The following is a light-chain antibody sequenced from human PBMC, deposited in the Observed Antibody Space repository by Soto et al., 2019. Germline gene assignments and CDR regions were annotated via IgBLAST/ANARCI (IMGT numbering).Light chain of an antibody. CDR1: QNVLYTSNNKNQ. CDR3: HQYHIPPYS. J-gene: IGKJ2*01. V-gene: IGKV4-1*01. Sequence: DIVMTQSPDSLAVSLGERATINCKSSQNVLYTSNNKNQLAGYQQKPGQPPKLLIYWASTRESGVPERFSGSGSGTILTLTISSLQAEDVAVYYCHQYHIPPYSFGQGTKLEIK. CDR2: WAS.